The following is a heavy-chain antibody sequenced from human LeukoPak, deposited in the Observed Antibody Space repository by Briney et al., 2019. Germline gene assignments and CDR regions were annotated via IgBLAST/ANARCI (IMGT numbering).Heavy chain of an antibody. V-gene: IGHV6-1*01. CDR3: ARGTKTAGGVNSLFDY. D-gene: IGHD6-13*01. J-gene: IGHJ4*02. CDR2: TYYRSKWYN. CDR1: GDSVSSYSAA. Sequence: SQTLSLTCAISGDSVSSYSAAWNWIRQSPSRGLEWLGRTYYRSKWYNDYAVPVKSRVTINPDTSKNQFALQLNSVTPEDTAVYYCARGTKTAGGVNSLFDYWGQGTLVTVSS.